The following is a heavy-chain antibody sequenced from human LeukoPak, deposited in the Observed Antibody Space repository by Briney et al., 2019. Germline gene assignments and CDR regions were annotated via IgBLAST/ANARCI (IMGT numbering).Heavy chain of an antibody. CDR1: GFTFSDYY. D-gene: IGHD3-3*01. J-gene: IGHJ6*03. V-gene: IGHV3-11*04. CDR2: ISSSGSTI. CDR3: ARAGYDFWSGYLRGPYYYYYMDV. Sequence: GGSLRLSCAASGFTFSDYYMSWIRQAPGKGLEWVSYISSSGSTIYYADSVKGRFTISRDNAKNSLYLQMNSLRAEDTAVYYCARAGYDFWSGYLRGPYYYYYMDVWGKGTTVTVSS.